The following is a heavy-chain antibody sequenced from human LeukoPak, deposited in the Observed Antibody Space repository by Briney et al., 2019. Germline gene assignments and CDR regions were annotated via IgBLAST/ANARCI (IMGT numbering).Heavy chain of an antibody. CDR2: IGSGT. J-gene: IGHJ4*02. CDR1: GFTFSSYA. Sequence: GGSLRLSCGASGFTFSSYAMSWVRQAPGKGLEWVSAIGSGTYYADSVKGRFTISRDNSKNTLYLQMNRLRAEDTAVYYCAKVLAYYFDYWGQGTLVTVSS. CDR3: AKVLAYYFDY. V-gene: IGHV3-23*01.